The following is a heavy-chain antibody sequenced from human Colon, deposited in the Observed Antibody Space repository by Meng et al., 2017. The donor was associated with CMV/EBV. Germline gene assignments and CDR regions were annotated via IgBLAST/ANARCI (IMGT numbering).Heavy chain of an antibody. Sequence: ASVKVSCKVSGHPLSALSIHWVRQAPGKGLEWVGGFDPEDGETLYAQKFQGRVTLTEDKSTSTVYMELSSLRSEDTAVYYCAREQGSVAGNQYFDHWGQGTLVTVSS. J-gene: IGHJ4*02. CDR2: FDPEDGET. CDR3: AREQGSVAGNQYFDH. CDR1: GHPLSALS. V-gene: IGHV1-24*01. D-gene: IGHD6-19*01.